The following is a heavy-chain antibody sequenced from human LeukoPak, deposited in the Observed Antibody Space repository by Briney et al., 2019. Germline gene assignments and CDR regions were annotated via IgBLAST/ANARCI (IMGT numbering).Heavy chain of an antibody. CDR1: GGSISSDY. CDR3: ARLFRNDY. J-gene: IGHJ4*02. V-gene: IGHV4-59*01. D-gene: IGHD3-10*02. CDR2: IYHSGST. Sequence: SETLSLTCTVSGGSISSDYWSWIRQPPGKGLEWIGYIYHSGSTNYNPSLKRRVTISVHTSKNQFSLKLSSVTAADTAVYYCARLFRNDYWGQGTLVTVSS.